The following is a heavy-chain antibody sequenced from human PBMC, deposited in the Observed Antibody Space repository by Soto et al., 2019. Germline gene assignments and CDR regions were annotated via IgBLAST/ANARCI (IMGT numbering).Heavy chain of an antibody. J-gene: IGHJ4*02. Sequence: GESLKISCRGSGYFFTTYWIGWVRQVPGKGLEWMGVIYPGDSDTRYSPSFQGQVTISVDKSNSTVYLQWSSLRASDTAIYYCARRNLHWEGTNCKSGSFDHWAQGTRVTVSS. CDR3: ARRNLHWEGTNCKSGSFDH. CDR2: IYPGDSDT. D-gene: IGHD1-7*01. CDR1: GYFFTTYW. V-gene: IGHV5-51*01.